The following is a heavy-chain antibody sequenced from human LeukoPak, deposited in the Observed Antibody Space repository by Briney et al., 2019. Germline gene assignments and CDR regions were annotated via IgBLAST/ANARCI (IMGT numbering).Heavy chain of an antibody. D-gene: IGHD6-19*01. CDR1: GFTFSSYS. J-gene: IGHJ4*02. Sequence: GGSLRLSCAASGFTFSSYSMNWVRQAPGKGLEWVSSISSSSSYIYYADSVKGRFTISRDNAKNSLYLQMNSLRAEDTAVYYCARRGASSGGLDYWGQGTLVTVSS. CDR3: ARRGASSGGLDY. V-gene: IGHV3-21*01. CDR2: ISSSSSYI.